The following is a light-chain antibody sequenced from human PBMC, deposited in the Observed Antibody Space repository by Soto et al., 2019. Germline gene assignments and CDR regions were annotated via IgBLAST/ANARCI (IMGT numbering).Light chain of an antibody. CDR2: DVS. Sequence: QSVLTQPRSVSGSPGQSVTISCTGTSSDVGGYNYVSWYQQHPGKAPKLMIYDVSKRPSGVPDRFSGSKSGNTASLTISGLQAEDEADDYCCSYAGSYTFYVFGTGTKLTVL. V-gene: IGLV2-11*01. J-gene: IGLJ1*01. CDR1: SSDVGGYNY. CDR3: CSYAGSYTFYV.